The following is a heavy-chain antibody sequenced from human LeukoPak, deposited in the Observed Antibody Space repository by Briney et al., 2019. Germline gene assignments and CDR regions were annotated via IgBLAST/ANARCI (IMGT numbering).Heavy chain of an antibody. J-gene: IGHJ4*02. CDR3: AREGGYATDAPEDNFDY. D-gene: IGHD5-12*01. V-gene: IGHV1-18*01. CDR1: GYTFTSYG. Sequence: ASVKVSCKASGYTFTSYGISWVRQAPGQGLEWMGWISAYNGNTNYAQKLQGRVTMTTDTSTSTAYMELRSLRSDDTAEYYCAREGGYATDAPEDNFDYWGQGTLVTVSS. CDR2: ISAYNGNT.